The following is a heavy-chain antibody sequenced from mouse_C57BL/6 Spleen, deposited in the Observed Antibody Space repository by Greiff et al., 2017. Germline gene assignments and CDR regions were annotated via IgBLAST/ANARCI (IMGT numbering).Heavy chain of an antibody. D-gene: IGHD2-4*01. V-gene: IGHV5-6*01. Sequence: EVQGVESGGDLVKPGGSLKLSCAASGFTFSSYGMSWVRQTPDKRLEWVATISSGGSYTYYPDSVKGRFTISRDNAKNTLYLQMSSLKSEDTAMYYCARHYDYDEEGFDYWGQGTTLTVSS. CDR2: ISSGGSYT. CDR1: GFTFSSYG. CDR3: ARHYDYDEEGFDY. J-gene: IGHJ2*01.